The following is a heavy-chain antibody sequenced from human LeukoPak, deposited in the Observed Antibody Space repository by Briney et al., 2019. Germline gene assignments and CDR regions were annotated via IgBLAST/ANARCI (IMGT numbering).Heavy chain of an antibody. D-gene: IGHD2-2*01. J-gene: IGHJ4*02. Sequence: GESLKISCAASGFTFSSYALSWVRQAPGKGLEWVSTISGSGDSTYYADSVKGRFTISRDSPKNTLSLQMHSLGAEDTAVYYCAKDGGEAKYCSSTSCLFYFDYWGQGTLVTVSS. CDR1: GFTFSSYA. CDR2: ISGSGDST. CDR3: AKDGGEAKYCSSTSCLFYFDY. V-gene: IGHV3-23*01.